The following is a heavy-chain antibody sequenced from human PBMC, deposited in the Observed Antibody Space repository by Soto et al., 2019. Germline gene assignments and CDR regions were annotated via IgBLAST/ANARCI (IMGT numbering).Heavy chain of an antibody. Sequence: PSETLSLTCTVSGGSISSSSYYWGWIRQPPGKGLEWIGSIYYSGSTYYNPSIKSRVTISVDTSKNQFSLKLSSVTAADTAVYYCARLYSYGQRGYYFDYWGQGTLVTVSS. CDR1: GGSISSSSYY. CDR2: IYYSGST. V-gene: IGHV4-39*01. J-gene: IGHJ4*02. CDR3: ARLYSYGQRGYYFDY. D-gene: IGHD5-18*01.